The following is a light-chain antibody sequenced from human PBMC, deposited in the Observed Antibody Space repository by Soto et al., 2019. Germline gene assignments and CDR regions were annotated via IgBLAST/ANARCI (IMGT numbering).Light chain of an antibody. J-gene: IGKJ2*01. CDR3: QQYDNLPRYT. V-gene: IGKV1-33*01. CDR1: QDISNH. CDR2: NAS. Sequence: DLQMTQSPSSLSASVGDRVTITCQASQDISNHLNWYQQKAGKAPKVLIYNASTLEKEVPSRFSGSESGTHFTFTISSLQPEDIATYYCQQYDNLPRYTFGQGTKLEIK.